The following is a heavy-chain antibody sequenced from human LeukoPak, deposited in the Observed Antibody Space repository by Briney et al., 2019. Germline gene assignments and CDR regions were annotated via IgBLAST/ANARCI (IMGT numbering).Heavy chain of an antibody. J-gene: IGHJ5*02. CDR1: GYTFTNYG. Sequence: ASVKVSCKTSGYTFTNYGVSWVRQAPGQGLEWMGWISAYNGNTNYAQKLQGRVTMTTDTSTNTAYMELRSLTSDDTAVYYCARDGVLRDWFDPWGQGTLVTVSS. CDR3: ARDGVLRDWFDP. D-gene: IGHD4/OR15-4a*01. V-gene: IGHV1-18*01. CDR2: ISAYNGNT.